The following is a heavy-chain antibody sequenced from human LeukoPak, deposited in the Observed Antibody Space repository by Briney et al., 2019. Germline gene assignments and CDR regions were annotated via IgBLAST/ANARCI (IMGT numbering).Heavy chain of an antibody. CDR3: AKDPLDY. Sequence: PGGSLRLSCVASGFTFNIYAMIWVRQAPGKGLEWVSGISGSGSNTYNADYVKGRFTISRDNSKNTVYLQMNSLRAEDTAKYYCAKDPLDYWGQGTLVTVSS. CDR1: GFTFNIYA. V-gene: IGHV3-23*01. CDR2: ISGSGSNT. J-gene: IGHJ4*02.